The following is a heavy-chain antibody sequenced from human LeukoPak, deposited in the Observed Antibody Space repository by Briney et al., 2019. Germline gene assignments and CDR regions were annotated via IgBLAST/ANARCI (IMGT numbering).Heavy chain of an antibody. CDR2: IDPSGGST. J-gene: IGHJ4*02. CDR3: ARWMGELCIL. Sequence: APVKVSCKATGSGFTRSSKHWVRQAPGQGLEWMGIIDPSGGSTSYAQNFQGGITMTRDATTSTVYLELSSLRSEDTAVYYCARWMGELCILGGQGTLVTVSS. D-gene: IGHD1-26*01. CDR1: GSGFTRSS. V-gene: IGHV1-46*01.